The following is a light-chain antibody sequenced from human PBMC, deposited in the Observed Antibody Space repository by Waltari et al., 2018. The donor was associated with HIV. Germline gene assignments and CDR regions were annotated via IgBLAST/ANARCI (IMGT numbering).Light chain of an antibody. CDR3: VAWDDSLSGYV. J-gene: IGLJ1*01. CDR2: RDY. CDR1: SSNVGSKP. V-gene: IGLV1-47*01. Sequence: QSVLTQPPPASGTLGQSVTISCPGSSSNVGSKPVYWFQQVSGTAPKLLIYRDYQRRSGIPGRFSGSKSGASASLTISGLRSEDEADYYCVAWDDSLSGYVFGTGTKVSVL.